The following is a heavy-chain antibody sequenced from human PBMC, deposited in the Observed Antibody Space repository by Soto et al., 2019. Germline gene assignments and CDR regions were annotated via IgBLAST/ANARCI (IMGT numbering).Heavy chain of an antibody. CDR1: GGTFSSYT. D-gene: IGHD1-26*01. J-gene: IGHJ4*02. CDR3: ARGYDSGSNPSSFDY. CDR2: ITPTLNIA. Sequence: QLQLVQSGAEVREPGSSVKVSCKASGGTFSSYTVIWVRQAPGQGLEWMGGITPTLNIAKYAEKFQGRVTITADESTSTVNMHLSSLRSEDTAGYFCARGYDSGSNPSSFDYWGQGTRVAVSS. V-gene: IGHV1-69*01.